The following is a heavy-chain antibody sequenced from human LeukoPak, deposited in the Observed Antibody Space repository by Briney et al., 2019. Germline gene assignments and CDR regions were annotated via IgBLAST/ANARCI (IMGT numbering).Heavy chain of an antibody. CDR3: AKDARRSDGWYFFDH. J-gene: IGHJ4*02. Sequence: PGRSLRLSCAASGFTFSSYGMHWVRQAPGKGLEWVSVISDSGDITYYADSVKGRFTISRDNSKNTLYLQMISLRAEDTAVYYCAKDARRSDGWYFFDHWGQGTLVAVSS. D-gene: IGHD6-19*01. V-gene: IGHV3-23*01. CDR2: ISDSGDIT. CDR1: GFTFSSYG.